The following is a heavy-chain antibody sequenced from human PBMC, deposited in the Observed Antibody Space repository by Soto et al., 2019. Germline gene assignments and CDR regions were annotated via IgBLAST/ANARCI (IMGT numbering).Heavy chain of an antibody. Sequence: ASVKVSCKVSGYTLTELSMHWVRQAPGKGLEWMGGFDPEDGETIYAQKFQGRVTMTEDTSTDTAYMELSSLRSEDTAVYYCATDTRRGATYYYDSSGYSPFTFDYWGQGTLVTVSS. CDR1: GYTLTELS. J-gene: IGHJ4*02. CDR2: FDPEDGET. CDR3: ATDTRRGATYYYDSSGYSPFTFDY. D-gene: IGHD3-22*01. V-gene: IGHV1-24*01.